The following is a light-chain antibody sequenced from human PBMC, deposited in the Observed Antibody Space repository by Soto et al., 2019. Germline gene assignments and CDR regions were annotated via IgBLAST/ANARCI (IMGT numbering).Light chain of an antibody. CDR1: SSDVGGHNY. J-gene: IGLJ1*01. V-gene: IGLV2-11*01. CDR2: SVS. Sequence: QSVLTQPASVSGSPGQSITISCTGTSSDVGGHNYVSWYQQYPGKAPKLLLSSVSKRPSGVPDRFSGSKSGNTASLTISGLQAEDEADYYCCSYAGSYTYVFGTGTKLTVL. CDR3: CSYAGSYTYV.